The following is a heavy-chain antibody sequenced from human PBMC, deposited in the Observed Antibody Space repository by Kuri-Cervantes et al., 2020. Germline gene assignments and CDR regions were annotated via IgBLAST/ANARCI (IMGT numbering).Heavy chain of an antibody. V-gene: IGHV3-30*18. CDR3: AKDQYYYGSGKDGMDV. J-gene: IGHJ6*02. Sequence: GESLKISCAASGFTFSSYGMHWVRQAPGKGLEWVAVISYDGSNKYYADSVKGRFTISRDNSKNTLYLQMNSLRAEDTAVYYCAKDQYYYGSGKDGMDVWGQGTTVTVSS. D-gene: IGHD3-10*01. CDR1: GFTFSSYG. CDR2: ISYDGSNK.